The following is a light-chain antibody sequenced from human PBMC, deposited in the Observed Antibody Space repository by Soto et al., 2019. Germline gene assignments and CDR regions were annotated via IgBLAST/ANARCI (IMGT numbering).Light chain of an antibody. CDR1: ISNIGTYY. V-gene: IGLV1-47*01. CDR3: ATWDDRLSAYV. Sequence: QSALTQPASSSGTPGQRVTISCSGSISNIGTYYVDWYQQLPGTAPKLLIHRNGQRPSGVPYRFSGSKSGTSASLAISGLGSEDEADYYCATWDDRLSAYVIGDGTKVTVL. J-gene: IGLJ1*01. CDR2: RNG.